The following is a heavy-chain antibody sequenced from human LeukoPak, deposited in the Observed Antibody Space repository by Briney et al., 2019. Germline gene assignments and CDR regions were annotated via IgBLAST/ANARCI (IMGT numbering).Heavy chain of an antibody. Sequence: PGGSLRLSCAAPGFTFSDYYMSWIRQAPGKGLEWVSYISSSGSTIYYADSVKGRFTISRDNAKNSLYLQMNSLRAEDTAVYYCARDSRMWLVRGWFDPWGQGTLVTVSS. CDR2: ISSSGSTI. J-gene: IGHJ5*02. V-gene: IGHV3-11*04. D-gene: IGHD6-19*01. CDR3: ARDSRMWLVRGWFDP. CDR1: GFTFSDYY.